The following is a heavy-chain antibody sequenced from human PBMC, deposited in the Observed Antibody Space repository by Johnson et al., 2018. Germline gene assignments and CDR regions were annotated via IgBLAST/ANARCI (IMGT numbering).Heavy chain of an antibody. CDR1: GFTFSHYG. CDR2: IWFDGTNK. Sequence: QVQLVQSGGGVVQPGRSLRLSCAASGFTFSHYGMHWVRQAPGKGLAWLALIWFDGTNKYHAGSVKGRFTLPRDNSKNTPYPQMNSLRGEDTAVYYCAREAEYSVEYFQYWGQGTLVTVSS. V-gene: IGHV3-33*01. CDR3: AREAEYSVEYFQY. J-gene: IGHJ1*01. D-gene: IGHD5/OR15-5a*01.